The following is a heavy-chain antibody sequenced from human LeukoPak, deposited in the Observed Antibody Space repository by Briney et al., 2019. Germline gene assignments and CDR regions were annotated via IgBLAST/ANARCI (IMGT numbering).Heavy chain of an antibody. D-gene: IGHD3-10*01. J-gene: IGHJ4*02. CDR2: INHSGST. V-gene: IGHV4-34*01. CDR1: GGSFTDYY. Sequence: PSETLSLTCGVYGGSFTDYYWSWIRQPPGKGLEWIGEINHSGSTNYNPSLKSRVTISVDTSKNQFSLKLSSVTAADTAVYYCARGRAGSYYNFDYWGQGTLVTVSS. CDR3: ARGRAGSYYNFDY.